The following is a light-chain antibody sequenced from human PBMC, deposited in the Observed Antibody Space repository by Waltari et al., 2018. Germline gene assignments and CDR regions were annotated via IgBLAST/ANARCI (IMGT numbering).Light chain of an antibody. Sequence: SYVLTQPPSVSVAPGATASIPCGGNNLASKSVHCYQQKPGQTPVLVIYYDTDRPSGIPGRFSGSNSQNTATLTISRVEAEDEADYYCQVWDGEDHPGVVFGGGTKLTVL. CDR2: YDT. V-gene: IGLV3-21*04. CDR1: NLASKS. J-gene: IGLJ2*01. CDR3: QVWDGEDHPGVV.